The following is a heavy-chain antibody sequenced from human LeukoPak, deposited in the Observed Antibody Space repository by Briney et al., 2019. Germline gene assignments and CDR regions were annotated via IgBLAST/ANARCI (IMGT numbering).Heavy chain of an antibody. V-gene: IGHV3-7*01. CDR2: INQDGTEK. J-gene: IGHJ4*02. Sequence: HPGGSLRLSCAASGFTFTTYWMSWVRQLPGKGLEWVANINQDGTEKYYVDSVKGRFTISRDNAKNSLDLQMNSLRVVDTGIYYCVKVAKYYYGSETYYFFEHWGQGTPVTASS. D-gene: IGHD3-10*01. CDR3: VKVAKYYYGSETYYFFEH. CDR1: GFTFTTYW.